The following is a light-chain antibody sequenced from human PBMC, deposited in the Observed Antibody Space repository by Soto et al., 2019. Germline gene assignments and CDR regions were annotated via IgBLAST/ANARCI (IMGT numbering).Light chain of an antibody. CDR2: GAS. CDR1: QSIGTW. J-gene: IGKJ4*01. V-gene: IGKV1-5*01. CDR3: QRYNSAPPLT. Sequence: DIPMTQSPSTLSASVGDSVTVTCRASQSIGTWLAWYQQKPGTAPKLLIDGASRLETGVSSRFSGTGSGTKFTLTISSLQPEDVATYYCQRYNSAPPLTFGGGTKVEIK.